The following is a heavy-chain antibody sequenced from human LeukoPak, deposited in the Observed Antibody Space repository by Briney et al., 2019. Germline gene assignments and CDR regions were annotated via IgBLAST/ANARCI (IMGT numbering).Heavy chain of an antibody. CDR1: GGSFSGYY. CDR3: ARGYDFWSGYYKTKRGYSDY. V-gene: IGHV4-34*01. J-gene: IGHJ4*02. CDR2: INHSGST. D-gene: IGHD3-3*01. Sequence: PSETLSLTCAVYGGSFSGYYWSWIRQPPGKGLEWIGEINHSGSTNYNPSLKSRVTISVDTSKNQFSLKLSSVTAADTAVYYCARGYDFWSGYYKTKRGYSDYWGQGTLVTVSS.